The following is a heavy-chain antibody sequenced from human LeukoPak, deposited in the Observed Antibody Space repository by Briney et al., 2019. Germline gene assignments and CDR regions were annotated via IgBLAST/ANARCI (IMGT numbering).Heavy chain of an antibody. D-gene: IGHD6-19*01. V-gene: IGHV4-4*07. CDR2: IYTSGST. CDR1: GGSISSYY. CDR3: ARLLISCGSGCLDY. J-gene: IGHJ4*02. Sequence: SETLSLTCTVSGGSISSYYWSWIRQPAGKGLEWIGRIYTSGSTNYNPSLKSRVTMSVDTSKNQFSLKLSSVTAADTAVYYCARLLISCGSGCLDYWGQGTLVTVSS.